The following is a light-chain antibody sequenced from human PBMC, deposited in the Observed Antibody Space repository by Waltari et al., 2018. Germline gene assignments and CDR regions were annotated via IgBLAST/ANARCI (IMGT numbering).Light chain of an antibody. V-gene: IGLV3-19*01. CDR2: GKN. J-gene: IGLJ2*01. CDR3: HSRDSSGDVV. Sequence: SSELTQVPAVSVALGHTVRITFQGDSLRPYYVSWFHQKPGQAPALVIYGKNNRPSGIPDRFSASSSGSTASLTIIGAQAEDEADYYCHSRDSSGDVVIGGGTKLTVV. CDR1: SLRPYY.